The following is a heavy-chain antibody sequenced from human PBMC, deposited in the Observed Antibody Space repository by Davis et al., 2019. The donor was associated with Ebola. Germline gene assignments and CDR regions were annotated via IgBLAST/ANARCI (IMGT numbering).Heavy chain of an antibody. D-gene: IGHD3-3*01. Sequence: GESLKISCAASGFTFSSYAMHWVRQAPGKGLEWVAVISYDGSNKYYADSVKGRFTISRDNSKNTLYLQMNSLRAEDTAVYYCARVLGVVIDYWGQGTLVTVSS. V-gene: IGHV3-30-3*01. CDR1: GFTFSSYA. J-gene: IGHJ4*02. CDR3: ARVLGVVIDY. CDR2: ISYDGSNK.